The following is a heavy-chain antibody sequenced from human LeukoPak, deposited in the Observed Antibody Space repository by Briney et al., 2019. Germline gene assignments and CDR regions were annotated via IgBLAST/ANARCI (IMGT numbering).Heavy chain of an antibody. CDR2: IGADGGGT. J-gene: IGHJ4*02. V-gene: IGHV3-64*01. CDR3: ARDLGGVAEYYFDH. CDR1: GFTFSAYA. D-gene: IGHD6-19*01. Sequence: GGSLRLSCTASGFTFSAYAMHWVRQAPGKGLEHVSAIGADGGGTCYGNSVKGRFTISRDNSKNTLYLQMGSLGTEDMAVYYCARDLGGVAEYYFDHWGQGTLVTVSS.